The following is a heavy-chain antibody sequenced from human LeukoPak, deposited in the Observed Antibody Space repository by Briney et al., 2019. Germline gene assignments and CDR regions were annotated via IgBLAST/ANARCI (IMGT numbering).Heavy chain of an antibody. CDR3: AKDLSYGSLWFDP. Sequence: GGSLRLSCAASGFTFSSHGMQWVRQAPGKGLKGVALIWYDGSKTNYVDSVMGRFTISRDSSKNTLYLQMDNLRVEDTAVYFCAKDLSYGSLWFDPWGQGTLVTVSS. V-gene: IGHV3-33*06. CDR1: GFTFSSHG. D-gene: IGHD3-10*01. CDR2: IWYDGSKT. J-gene: IGHJ5*02.